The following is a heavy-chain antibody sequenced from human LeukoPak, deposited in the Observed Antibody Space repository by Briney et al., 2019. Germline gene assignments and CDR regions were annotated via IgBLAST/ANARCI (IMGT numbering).Heavy chain of an antibody. J-gene: IGHJ4*02. CDR3: ARPSGRGYSYGCSY. D-gene: IGHD5-18*01. CDR1: GGTFSTYA. CDR2: IIPIFGTA. V-gene: IGHV1-69*13. Sequence: GASVTLSFKASGGTFSTYAISWVRQAPGQGLEWMGGIIPIFGTANYAQKFQGRVTITADESTSTAYMELSSLRSEDTAVYYCARPSGRGYSYGCSYWGQGTLVTVSS.